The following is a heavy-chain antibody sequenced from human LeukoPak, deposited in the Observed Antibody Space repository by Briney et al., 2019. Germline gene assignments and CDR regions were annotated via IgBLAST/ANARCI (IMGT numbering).Heavy chain of an antibody. CDR1: GLTFSRYA. CDR2: IGGSGGST. V-gene: IGHV3-23*01. D-gene: IGHD1-26*01. Sequence: TGGSLRLSCAASGLTFSRYAMSWVRQAPGKGLEWVSVIGGSGGSTYYADSVKGRFTISRDNSMHTLYLQMNSLRAEDTAVYYCAKGSGIPGALVSFDYWGQGTLVAVSS. CDR3: AKGSGIPGALVSFDY. J-gene: IGHJ4*02.